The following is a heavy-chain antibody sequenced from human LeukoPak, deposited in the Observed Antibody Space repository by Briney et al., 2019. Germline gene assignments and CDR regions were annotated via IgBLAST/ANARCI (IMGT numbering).Heavy chain of an antibody. CDR3: ARDLGQYYDTSDNWFDP. CDR2: INSDGSST. D-gene: IGHD3-22*01. V-gene: IGHV3-74*01. CDR1: GFTFSTYW. Sequence: PGGSLRLSCAASGFTFSTYWMHWVRQAPGKGLVWVSRINSDGSSTSYADSVRGRFTISRDYAKNTLNLQMNSLRAEDTAVYYCARDLGQYYDTSDNWFDPWGQGTLVTVSS. J-gene: IGHJ5*02.